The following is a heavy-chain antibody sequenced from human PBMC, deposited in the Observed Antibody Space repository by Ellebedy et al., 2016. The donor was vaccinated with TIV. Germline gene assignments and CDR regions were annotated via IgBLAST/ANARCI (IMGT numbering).Heavy chain of an antibody. Sequence: GGSLRLSXAASGFTFSSYGMHWVRQAPGKGLEWVAVISYDGSNKYYADSVKGRFTISRDNSKNTLYLQMNSLRAEDTAVYYCAKIPSIAARIFDYWGQGTLVTVSS. CDR3: AKIPSIAARIFDY. CDR2: ISYDGSNK. D-gene: IGHD6-6*01. CDR1: GFTFSSYG. V-gene: IGHV3-30*18. J-gene: IGHJ4*02.